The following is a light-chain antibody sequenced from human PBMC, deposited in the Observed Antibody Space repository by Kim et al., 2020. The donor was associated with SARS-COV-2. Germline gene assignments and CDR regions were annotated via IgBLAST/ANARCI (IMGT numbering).Light chain of an antibody. CDR2: VGTGGIVG. CDR3: GADHGSGGNFPV. CDR1: SGYSNYK. Sequence: QPVLTQPPSASASLGASVTLTCTLSSGYSNYKVDWYQQRPGKGPRFVMRVGTGGIVGSKGDGIPDRFSVLGSGLNRYLTIKNIQEEDESDYHCGADHGSGGNFPVFGGGTQLTVL. J-gene: IGLJ3*02. V-gene: IGLV9-49*01.